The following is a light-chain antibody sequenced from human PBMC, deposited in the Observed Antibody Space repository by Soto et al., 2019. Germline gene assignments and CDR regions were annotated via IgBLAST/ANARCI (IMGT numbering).Light chain of an antibody. V-gene: IGLV2-14*01. Sequence: QSALTQPASVSGSPGQSITISCTGTSSDVGDYNYVPWYQQHPGKAPKLIIYEVSHRLSGVSNRFSGSKSGHTASLTISGLQDDDEADYYCSSSITNNIVVFGGGTKVTVL. CDR1: SSDVGDYNY. CDR2: EVS. CDR3: SSSITNNIVV. J-gene: IGLJ2*01.